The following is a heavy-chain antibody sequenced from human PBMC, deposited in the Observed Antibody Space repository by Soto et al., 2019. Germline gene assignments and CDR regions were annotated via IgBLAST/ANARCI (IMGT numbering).Heavy chain of an antibody. D-gene: IGHD1-26*01. J-gene: IGHJ5*02. CDR3: AKDSYSPAP. CDR1: GFTFSSYG. CDR2: ISYDGSNK. V-gene: IGHV3-30*18. Sequence: GSLRLSCAASGFTFSSYGMHWVRQAPGKGLEWVAVISYDGSNKYYADSVKGRFTISRDNSKNTLYLQMNSLRAEDTAVYYCAKDSYSPAPWGQGTVVTVSS.